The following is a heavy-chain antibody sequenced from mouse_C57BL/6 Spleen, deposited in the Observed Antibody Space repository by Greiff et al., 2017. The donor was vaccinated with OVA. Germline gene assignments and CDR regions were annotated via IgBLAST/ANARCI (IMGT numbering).Heavy chain of an antibody. CDR2: ISYDGSN. V-gene: IGHV3-6*01. D-gene: IGHD4-1*01. CDR1: GYSITSGYY. CDR3: ARKLGPFDY. Sequence: EVQLQQSGPGLVKPSQSLSLTCSVTGYSITSGYYWNWIRQFPGNKLEWMGYISYDGSNNYNPSLKNRISITRDTSKNQFFLKLNSVTTEDTATYYCARKLGPFDYWGQGTTLTVSS. J-gene: IGHJ2*01.